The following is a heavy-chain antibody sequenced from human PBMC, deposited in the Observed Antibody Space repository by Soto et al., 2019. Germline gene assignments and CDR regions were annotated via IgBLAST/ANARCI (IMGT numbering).Heavy chain of an antibody. J-gene: IGHJ4*02. CDR1: GYTFTSYC. CDR2: INPSGGST. D-gene: IGHD3-9*01. Sequence: ASVKVSCKASGYTFTSYCMHWVRQAPGQGLEWMGIINPSGGSTSYAQKFQGRVTMTRDTSTSTVYMELSSLRSEDTAVYYCARADARLLRYFDWFPPCGFDYWGQGTLVTVSS. V-gene: IGHV1-46*01. CDR3: ARADARLLRYFDWFPPCGFDY.